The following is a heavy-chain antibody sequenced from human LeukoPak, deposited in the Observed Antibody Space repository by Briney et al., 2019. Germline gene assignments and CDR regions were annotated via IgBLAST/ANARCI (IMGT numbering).Heavy chain of an antibody. CDR1: GGSISSSSYY. D-gene: IGHD3-10*01. V-gene: IGHV4-39*07. CDR3: ARDAKYYYGSRTYFFFEY. CDR2: IYYSGGT. J-gene: IGHJ4*02. Sequence: NPSETLSLTCTVSGGSISSSSYYWGWIRQPPGKGLEWIGSIYYSGGTYYNPSLKSRVTMSIDTSKNQFSLKLSSVTAADTAIYYCARDAKYYYGSRTYFFFEYWGQGTLLTVSS.